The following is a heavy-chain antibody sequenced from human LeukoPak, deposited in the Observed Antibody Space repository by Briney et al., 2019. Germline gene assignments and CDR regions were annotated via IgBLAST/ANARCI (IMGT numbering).Heavy chain of an antibody. Sequence: SETLSLTCTVSGGSISSYYWSWIRQPPGKRLEWIGYMYYSGSTNYNPSLKSRVTISVDTSKNQFSLKLSSVTAADTAVYYCARHYCSSTSCYKDGMDVWGQGTTVTVSS. CDR3: ARHYCSSTSCYKDGMDV. CDR2: MYYSGST. D-gene: IGHD2-2*02. J-gene: IGHJ6*02. V-gene: IGHV4-59*08. CDR1: GGSISSYY.